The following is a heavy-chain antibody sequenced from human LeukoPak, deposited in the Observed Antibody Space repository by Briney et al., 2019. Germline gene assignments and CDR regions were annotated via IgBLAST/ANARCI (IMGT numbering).Heavy chain of an antibody. CDR3: ARVMAARREDLNWFDP. CDR2: IYYTGNT. V-gene: IGHV4-39*07. CDR1: GGSISSSGSY. D-gene: IGHD6-6*01. Sequence: SETLSLTCTVSGGSISSSGSYWGWIRQPPGKGLEWIGSIYYTGNTYNPSLKSRVTLSVDTSKNQFSLNLTSVNAADTAVYYCARVMAARREDLNWFDPWGQGTLVTVSS. J-gene: IGHJ5*02.